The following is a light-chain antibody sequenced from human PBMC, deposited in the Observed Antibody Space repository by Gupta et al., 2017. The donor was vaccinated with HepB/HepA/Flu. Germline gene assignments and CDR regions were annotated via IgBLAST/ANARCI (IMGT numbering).Light chain of an antibody. CDR2: DVS. J-gene: IGLJ1*01. CDR3: CSYAGSYTYV. Sequence: QSALTQPRSVSGSPGQSVTISYTGTSSDVGGYNYVSWYQQRPGKAPKLMIYDVSKRPSGVPDRFSGSKSGNTASLTISGLQAEDEADYYCCSYAGSYTYVFGTGTKVTVL. V-gene: IGLV2-11*01. CDR1: SSDVGGYNY.